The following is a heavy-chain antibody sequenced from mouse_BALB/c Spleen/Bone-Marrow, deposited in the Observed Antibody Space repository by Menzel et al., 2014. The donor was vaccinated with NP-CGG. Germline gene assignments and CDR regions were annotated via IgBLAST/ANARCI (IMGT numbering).Heavy chain of an antibody. CDR2: IWGDGST. CDR1: GFSLTGYG. Sequence: VQLVESGPGLVAPSQSLSIPCTVSGFSLTGYGVNWVRQPPGKGLEWLGMIWGDGSTDYNSVLKSRLNISKDNSKSQVFLKMNSLQTDDTARYYCARSFTTVVATPFDYWGQGTTLTVSS. D-gene: IGHD1-1*01. V-gene: IGHV2-6-7*01. CDR3: ARSFTTVVATPFDY. J-gene: IGHJ2*01.